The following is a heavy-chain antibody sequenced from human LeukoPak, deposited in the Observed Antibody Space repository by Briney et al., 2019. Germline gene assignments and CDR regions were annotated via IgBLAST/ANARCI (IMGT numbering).Heavy chain of an antibody. V-gene: IGHV1-69*04. D-gene: IGHD6-13*01. Sequence: RASVKVSCKASGGTFSSYAISWVRQAPGQGLEWMGRIIPILGIANYAQKFQGRVTITADKSTSTAYMELSSLRSEDTAVYYCASKSIAAAGIRFHYGMDVWGQGTTVTVSS. J-gene: IGHJ6*02. CDR2: IIPILGIA. CDR3: ASKSIAAAGIRFHYGMDV. CDR1: GGTFSSYA.